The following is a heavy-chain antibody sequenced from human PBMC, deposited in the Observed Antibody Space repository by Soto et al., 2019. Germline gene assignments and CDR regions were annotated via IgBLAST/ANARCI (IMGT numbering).Heavy chain of an antibody. J-gene: IGHJ6*02. CDR2: ISAYNGNT. V-gene: IGHV1-18*01. D-gene: IGHD5-12*01. CDR3: AREGGHDYYYGMDV. Sequence: QVQLVQSGAEVKKPGASVKVSCKASGYTLTSYGISWARQAPGQGLEWMGWISAYNGNTKYAQKLQGRVTMTTNPSTSTAYMELRSMRSDDTAVYYCAREGGHDYYYGMDVGGQGTTVTVA. CDR1: GYTLTSYG.